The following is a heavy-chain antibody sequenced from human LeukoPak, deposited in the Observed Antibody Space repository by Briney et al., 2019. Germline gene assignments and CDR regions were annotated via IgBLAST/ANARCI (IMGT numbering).Heavy chain of an antibody. V-gene: IGHV1-69*04. J-gene: IGHJ2*01. CDR1: GDTSGRYG. Sequence: SVKVSCKASGDTSGRYGISWVRQAPGQGLEWMGRIIPMFGVTKYVEKFQGRVTITADTSTSTVYMELSSLASEDTAVYFCAREGGEFCTGGACHHWYFDLWGRGTLVTVSS. D-gene: IGHD2-8*02. CDR3: AREGGEFCTGGACHHWYFDL. CDR2: IIPMFGVT.